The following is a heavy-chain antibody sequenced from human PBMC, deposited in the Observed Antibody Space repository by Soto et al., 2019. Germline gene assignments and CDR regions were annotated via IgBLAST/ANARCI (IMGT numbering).Heavy chain of an antibody. J-gene: IGHJ4*02. CDR2: INPLPTSGST. Sequence: ASVKVSCKASGYIFTNYYIHWVRQAPGQGLEWMAIINPLPTSGSTNYAQKFQGRVTVTRDTSTSTVYLELSSLRSDDTAVYYCARDLAATAYWGQGTLVTVSS. D-gene: IGHD6-13*01. V-gene: IGHV1-46*01. CDR1: GYIFTNYY. CDR3: ARDLAATAY.